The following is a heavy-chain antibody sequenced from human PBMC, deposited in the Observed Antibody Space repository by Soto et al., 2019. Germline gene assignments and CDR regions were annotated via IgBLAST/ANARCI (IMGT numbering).Heavy chain of an antibody. D-gene: IGHD2-2*01. J-gene: IGHJ4*01. CDR1: GFPFNNAW. CDR2: VKSKADGGSG. Sequence: GGSLRLSCAASGFPFNNAWINWVRQVPGKGLEWVGRVKSKADGGSGDYAAPVKGRFVVSRDDSKDIVYLQMNSLKIEDTGVYYCTTFYRTALQRIRFAYWGHRTQVPVSA. CDR3: TTFYRTALQRIRFAY. V-gene: IGHV3-15*07.